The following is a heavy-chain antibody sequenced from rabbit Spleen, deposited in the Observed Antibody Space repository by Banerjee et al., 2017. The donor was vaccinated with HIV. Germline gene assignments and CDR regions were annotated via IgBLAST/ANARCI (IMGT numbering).Heavy chain of an antibody. J-gene: IGHJ4*01. CDR1: GFDISKYG. V-gene: IGHV1S8*01. CDR2: IDPIFGVS. CDR3: ARVGGVGVYGYATL. Sequence: QEQLVESRGGLVQPGGSLKLSCTVSGFDISKYGVTWVRQAPGKGLEWIGYIDPIFGVSYYATWVNGRFTISSHDAQNTLYLQVKSLTAADTATYFCARVGGVGVYGYATLWGQGTLVTVS. D-gene: IGHD6-1*01.